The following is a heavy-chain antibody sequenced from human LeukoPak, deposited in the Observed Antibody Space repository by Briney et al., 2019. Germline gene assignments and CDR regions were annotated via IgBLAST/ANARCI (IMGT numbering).Heavy chain of an antibody. CDR1: GFTFSSYG. J-gene: IGHJ4*02. D-gene: IGHD3-3*01. V-gene: IGHV3-30*02. Sequence: GGSLRLSCAASGFTFSSYGMHWVRQAPGKGLEWVAFIRYDGSNKYYADSVKGRFTISRDNSKNTLYLQMNSLRPDDTAVYYCAKDYDFWSGYYSDWGQGTLVTVSS. CDR2: IRYDGSNK. CDR3: AKDYDFWSGYYSD.